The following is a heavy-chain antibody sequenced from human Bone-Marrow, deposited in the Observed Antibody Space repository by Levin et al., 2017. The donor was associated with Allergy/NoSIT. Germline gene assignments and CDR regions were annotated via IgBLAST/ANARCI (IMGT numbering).Heavy chain of an antibody. Sequence: PGGCLRLSCAASGFSFSAFWMNWVRQSPGKGLEWVANINEGGSEKYYVDSVKGRFTISRDNANHSLYLQMNNLRAEDTALYYCARGMSTPGIDWWGQGTPVAVSS. CDR1: GFSFSAFW. CDR3: ARGMSTPGIDW. D-gene: IGHD5/OR15-5a*01. V-gene: IGHV3-7*01. J-gene: IGHJ4*02. CDR2: INEGGSEK.